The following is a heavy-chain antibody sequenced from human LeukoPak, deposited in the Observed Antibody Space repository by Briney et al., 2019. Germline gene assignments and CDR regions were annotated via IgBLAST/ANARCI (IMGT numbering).Heavy chain of an antibody. J-gene: IGHJ6*03. CDR2: IHPEGNEK. Sequence: GGSLRLSCAVSGFSFSNFWMSWVRQAPGRGLEWVANIHPEGNEKYHVESVKGRFTISRDNTKNLLFLQMNGLRVEDTAVYYCARVIHGAWLVKGYYYMDVWGKGTTVTVSS. D-gene: IGHD6-19*01. V-gene: IGHV3-7*01. CDR3: ARVIHGAWLVKGYYYMDV. CDR1: GFSFSNFW.